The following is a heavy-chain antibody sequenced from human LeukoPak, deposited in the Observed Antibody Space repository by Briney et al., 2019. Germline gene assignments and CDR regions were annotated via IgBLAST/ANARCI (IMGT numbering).Heavy chain of an antibody. Sequence: SVKVSCKASGYTFTSYGISWVRQAPGQGLEWMGRIIPILGIANYAQKFQGRVTITADKSTSTAYMELSSLRSEDTAVYYCARAFAVATGHYYGMDVWGQGTTVTVSS. D-gene: IGHD5-12*01. CDR3: ARAFAVATGHYYGMDV. J-gene: IGHJ6*02. V-gene: IGHV1-69*04. CDR2: IIPILGIA. CDR1: GYTFTSYG.